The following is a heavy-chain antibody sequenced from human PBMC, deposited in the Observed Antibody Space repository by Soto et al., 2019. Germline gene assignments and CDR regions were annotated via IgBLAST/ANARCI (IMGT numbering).Heavy chain of an antibody. CDR2: IIPIFGTA. J-gene: IGHJ6*02. Sequence: SVKVSCKASGGTFSSYAISWVRQAPGQGLEWMGGIIPIFGTANYAQKFQGRITITADESTSTAYMELSSLRSEDTAVYYCARVVTPPSYYYYGMDVWGQGTTVTVSS. V-gene: IGHV1-69*13. CDR1: GGTFSSYA. D-gene: IGHD2-21*02. CDR3: ARVVTPPSYYYYGMDV.